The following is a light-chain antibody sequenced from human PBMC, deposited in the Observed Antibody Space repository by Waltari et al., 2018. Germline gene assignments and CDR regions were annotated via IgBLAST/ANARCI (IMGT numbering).Light chain of an antibody. V-gene: IGKV1-12*01. CDR2: AAS. Sequence: DIQMTQSPSSVSASVGDRVTITCRASQGISSSLAWYQQKTGKVPNLLIYAASSLQSGVPSRFSGSGSGTDFTLTISSLQPEDSATYYCQQAKSFPLTFGPGTKVDIK. J-gene: IGKJ3*01. CDR3: QQAKSFPLT. CDR1: QGISSS.